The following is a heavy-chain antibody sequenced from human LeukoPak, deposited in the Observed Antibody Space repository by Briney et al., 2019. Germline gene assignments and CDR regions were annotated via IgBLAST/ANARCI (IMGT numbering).Heavy chain of an antibody. CDR2: INPNSGGT. CDR3: ARGYGDYGAFDI. D-gene: IGHD4-17*01. CDR1: GYTFTGYY. V-gene: IGHV1-2*02. Sequence: ASVKVCCKASGYTFTGYYMHWVRQAPGQGLEWMGWINPNSGGTNYAQKFQGRVTMTRDTSISTAYMELSRLRSDDTAVYYCARGYGDYGAFDIWGQGTMVTVSS. J-gene: IGHJ3*02.